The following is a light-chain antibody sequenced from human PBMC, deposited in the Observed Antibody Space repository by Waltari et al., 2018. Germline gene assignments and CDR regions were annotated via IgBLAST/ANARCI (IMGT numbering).Light chain of an antibody. V-gene: IGKV4-1*01. Sequence: DIELTQSPDSLAVSLGDRATSNCQSSLSLLYRSNNKNYLAWYQHRPGQPPKLLISWASTRESGVPDRFTGSGSGTYLTLTINSLQPEDVAVYYCQQYYSTPLTFGGGTKVEIK. J-gene: IGKJ4*01. CDR1: LSLLYRSNNKNY. CDR3: QQYYSTPLT. CDR2: WAS.